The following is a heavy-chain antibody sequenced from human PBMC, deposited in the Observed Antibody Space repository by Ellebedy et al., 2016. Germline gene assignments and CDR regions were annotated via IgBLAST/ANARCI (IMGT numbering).Heavy chain of an antibody. J-gene: IGHJ4*02. Sequence: ASVKVSCXASGYTFTGYYMHWVRQAPGQGLEWMGWINPNSGGTNYAQKFQGRVTMTRDTSISTAYMELSRLRSDDTAVYYCARGGDIVVVIAPFDYWGQGTLVTVSS. CDR2: INPNSGGT. V-gene: IGHV1-2*02. D-gene: IGHD2-21*01. CDR1: GYTFTGYY. CDR3: ARGGDIVVVIAPFDY.